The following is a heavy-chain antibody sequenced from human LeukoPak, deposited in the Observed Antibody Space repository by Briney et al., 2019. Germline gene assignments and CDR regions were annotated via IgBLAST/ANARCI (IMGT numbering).Heavy chain of an antibody. D-gene: IGHD3-22*01. CDR3: ASRIPNYYDSSGYYPTTRFWYFDL. CDR2: IKQDGSEE. Sequence: GGSLRLSCAASGFTFSSYWMSWVRQAPGKGLEWVANIKQDGSEEYYVDSVKGRFTISRDNAKNSLYLQMNSLRAEDTAVYYCASRIPNYYDSSGYYPTTRFWYFDLWGRGTLVTVSS. V-gene: IGHV3-7*01. J-gene: IGHJ2*01. CDR1: GFTFSSYW.